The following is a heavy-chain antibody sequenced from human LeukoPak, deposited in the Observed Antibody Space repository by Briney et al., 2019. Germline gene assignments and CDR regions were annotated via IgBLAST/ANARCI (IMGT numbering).Heavy chain of an antibody. V-gene: IGHV4-38-2*01. D-gene: IGHD3-22*01. CDR2: IYHSGSI. CDR1: GYSISSGYY. J-gene: IGHJ5*02. Sequence: NPSETLSLTCAVSGYSISSGYYWGWIRQPPGKGLEWIGSIYHSGSIYYNPSLKSRVTISVDTSKNQFPLKLSSVTAADTAVYYCARASDSSGYYYWFDPWGQGALVTVSS. CDR3: ARASDSSGYYYWFDP.